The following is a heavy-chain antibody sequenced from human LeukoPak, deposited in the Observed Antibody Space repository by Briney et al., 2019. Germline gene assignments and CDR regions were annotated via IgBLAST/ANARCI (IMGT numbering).Heavy chain of an antibody. CDR3: AKRVPYSSSSVYFDY. J-gene: IGHJ4*02. V-gene: IGHV3-23*01. CDR2: ISDSGSDT. CDR1: GFTFSSYS. Sequence: PGGSLRLSCAASGFTFSSYSMNWVRQAPGKGLEWVSAISDSGSDTYYADSVKGRFTISKDNSKNTLYLRMNSLRADDTAVYYCAKRVPYSSSSVYFDYWGQGTLVTVSS. D-gene: IGHD6-6*01.